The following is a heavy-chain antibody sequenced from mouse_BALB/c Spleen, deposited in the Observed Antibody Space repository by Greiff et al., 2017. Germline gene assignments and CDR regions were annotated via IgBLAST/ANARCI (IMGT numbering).Heavy chain of an antibody. V-gene: IGHV3-6*02. CDR2: ISYDGSN. CDR1: GYSITSGYY. CDR3: APSTVVAPYYAMDY. J-gene: IGHJ4*01. D-gene: IGHD1-1*01. Sequence: EVQLQQSGPGLVKPSQSLSLTCSVTGYSITSGYYWNWIRQFPGNKLEWMGYISYDGSNNYNPSLKNRISITRDTSKNQFFLKLNSVTTEDTATYYCAPSTVVAPYYAMDYWGQGTSVTVSS.